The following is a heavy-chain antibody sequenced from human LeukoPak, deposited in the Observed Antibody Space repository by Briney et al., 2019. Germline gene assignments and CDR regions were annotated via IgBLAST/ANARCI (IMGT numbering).Heavy chain of an antibody. Sequence: GGSLRLSCAASGFTFSNYWMSWVRQAPGQGLERVAKIKQDGSEKYYVDSVKGRFTISRDNAKNSLYLQLNSLRAEDTAVYYCAREMPFGDSFDYWGQGTLVTISS. CDR2: IKQDGSEK. J-gene: IGHJ4*02. D-gene: IGHD3-16*01. CDR3: AREMPFGDSFDY. V-gene: IGHV3-7*01. CDR1: GFTFSNYW.